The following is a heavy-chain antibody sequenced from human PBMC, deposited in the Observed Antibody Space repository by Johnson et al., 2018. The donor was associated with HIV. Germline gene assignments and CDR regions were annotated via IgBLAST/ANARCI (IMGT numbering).Heavy chain of an antibody. V-gene: IGHV3-66*01. CDR1: GFTVSSNY. CDR3: ARDGESQQLPLVDAFDF. D-gene: IGHD6-13*01. CDR2: IYSGGST. J-gene: IGHJ3*01. Sequence: VQLVESGGGLVQSGGSLRLSCGASGFTVSSNYMNWVRQAPGKGLEWVSVIYSGGSTYYADSVKGRFTISRDNSKNTLYLQMNSLRVDDTAGYYCARDGESQQLPLVDAFDFWGQGTMVTVSS.